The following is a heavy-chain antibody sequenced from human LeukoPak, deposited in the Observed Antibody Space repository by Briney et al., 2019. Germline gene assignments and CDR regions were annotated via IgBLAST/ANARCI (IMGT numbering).Heavy chain of an antibody. CDR2: ISYDGSNK. CDR3: ARDLLKRGYDIIGY. CDR1: GFTFSSYA. Sequence: GGSLRLSCAASGFTFSSYAMHWVRQAPGKGLEWVAVISYDGSNKYYADSVKGRFTISRDNAKNSLYLQMNSLRAEDTAVYYCARDLLKRGYDIIGYWGQGTLVTVSS. V-gene: IGHV3-30-3*01. J-gene: IGHJ4*02. D-gene: IGHD3-9*01.